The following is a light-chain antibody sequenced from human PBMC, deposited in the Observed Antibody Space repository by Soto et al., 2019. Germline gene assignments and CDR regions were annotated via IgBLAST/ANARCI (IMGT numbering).Light chain of an antibody. Sequence: DIQMTQSPSTLSASLGDRVTITCRASQSISSWLAWYQQKPGKAPKLLIYKASSLESGVPSRFSGSESGTEFTLTISSLQPDDFATYYCQQYSGSWTLGQGTKV. CDR3: QQYSGSWT. J-gene: IGKJ1*01. V-gene: IGKV1-5*03. CDR2: KAS. CDR1: QSISSW.